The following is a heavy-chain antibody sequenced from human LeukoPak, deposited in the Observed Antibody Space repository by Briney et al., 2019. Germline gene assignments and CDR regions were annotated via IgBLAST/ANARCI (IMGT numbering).Heavy chain of an antibody. V-gene: IGHV3-30*03. CDR3: ARVVSYYGSSYRLLDL. CDR1: KFSFSVYT. J-gene: IGHJ2*01. D-gene: IGHD3-10*01. CDR2: ISYDGSNK. Sequence: PGGSLRLSCAVSKFSFSVYTMHWVRQAPGKGLEWVAVISYDGSNKYYADSVKGRFTISRDNSKNTMYLQMDSLRAEDTAVYYCARVVSYYGSSYRLLDLWGRGTLVTVSS.